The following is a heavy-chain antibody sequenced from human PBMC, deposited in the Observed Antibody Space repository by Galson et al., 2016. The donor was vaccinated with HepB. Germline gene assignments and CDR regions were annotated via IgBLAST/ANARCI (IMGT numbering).Heavy chain of an antibody. V-gene: IGHV3-23*01. CDR3: AKNKATARVWGHYYYYMDV. CDR2: ITGTGGGT. Sequence: SMRLSGAASGFSCSTFAMRWVRQAPGKGLEWISGITGTGGGTYYADSVKGRFTITRDTSTNTLFLQMNSLRAEDTAVYFCAKNKATARVWGHYYYYMDVWGKGTTVTVSS. D-gene: IGHD3-16*01. CDR1: GFSCSTFA. J-gene: IGHJ6*03.